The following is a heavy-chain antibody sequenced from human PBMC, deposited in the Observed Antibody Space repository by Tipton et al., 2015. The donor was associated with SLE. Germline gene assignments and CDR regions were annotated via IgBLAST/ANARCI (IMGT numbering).Heavy chain of an antibody. CDR3: AGCGGGSCYAY. V-gene: IGHV4-34*01. J-gene: IGHJ4*02. CDR2: INHRGST. D-gene: IGHD2-15*01. Sequence: TLSLTCAVYGGSFSGYYWSWIRQPPGKGLEWTGEINHRGSTNYNPSLKSRVTISVDRSKKQFSLKLRSVTAADTAVYYCAGCGGGSCYAYWGRGTPVTVSS. CDR1: GGSFSGYY.